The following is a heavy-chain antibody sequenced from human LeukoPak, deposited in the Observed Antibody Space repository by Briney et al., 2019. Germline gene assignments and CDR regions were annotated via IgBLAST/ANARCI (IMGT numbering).Heavy chain of an antibody. D-gene: IGHD1-26*01. CDR2: IYYSGST. J-gene: IGHJ4*02. Sequence: PSETLSLTCTVSGGSISSSSYYRGWTRQPPGKALEWLGSIYYSGSTYYNPSLKSRVTISVDTSKNQFSLKLSSVTAADTAVYYCARHIYSGSYPTIDYWGQGTLVTVSS. V-gene: IGHV4-39*01. CDR1: GGSISSSSYY. CDR3: ARHIYSGSYPTIDY.